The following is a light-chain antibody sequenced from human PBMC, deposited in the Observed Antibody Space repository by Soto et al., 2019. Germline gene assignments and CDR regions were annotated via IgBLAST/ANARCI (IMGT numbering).Light chain of an antibody. Sequence: EIVLTQSPGTLSLSPGERATLSCRASQSVSSSYLAWYQQKPGQAPRLLIYGTSSRATAIPDRFSGSGSGTDFTLTISRLEPEDSAVYYCQQYGSSSWTFGQGTKV. CDR1: QSVSSSY. V-gene: IGKV3-20*01. CDR2: GTS. J-gene: IGKJ1*01. CDR3: QQYGSSSWT.